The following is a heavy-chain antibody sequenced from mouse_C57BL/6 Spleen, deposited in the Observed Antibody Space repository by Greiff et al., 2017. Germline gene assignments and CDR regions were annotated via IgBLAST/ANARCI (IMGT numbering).Heavy chain of an antibody. J-gene: IGHJ3*01. V-gene: IGHV5-4*01. CDR3: ARDYGSAWFAY. D-gene: IGHD1-1*01. CDR2: ISDGGSYT. CDR1: GFTFSSYA. Sequence: DVMLVESGGGLVKPGGSLKLSCAASGFTFSSYAMSWVRQTPEKRLEWVATISDGGSYTYYPDNVKGRFTISRDNAKNNLYLQMSHLKSEDTAMYYCARDYGSAWFAYWGQGTLVTVSA.